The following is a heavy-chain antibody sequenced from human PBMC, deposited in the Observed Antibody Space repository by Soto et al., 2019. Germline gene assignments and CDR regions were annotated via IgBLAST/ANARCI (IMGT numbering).Heavy chain of an antibody. CDR1: GFTFSNAW. CDR3: TPDHYDFWSDNKDPEHNDY. J-gene: IGHJ4*02. D-gene: IGHD3-3*01. Sequence: VQLVESGGGLVKPGGSLRLSCAASGFTFSNAWMSWVRQAPGKGLEWVGRIKSKTDGGTTDYAAPVKGRFTISRDDSKNTLYLQMNSLKTEDTAVYYCTPDHYDFWSDNKDPEHNDYWGQGTLVTVSS. CDR2: IKSKTDGGTT. V-gene: IGHV3-15*01.